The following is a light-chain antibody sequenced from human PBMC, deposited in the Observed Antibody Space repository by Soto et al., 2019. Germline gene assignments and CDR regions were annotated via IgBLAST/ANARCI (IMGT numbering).Light chain of an antibody. J-gene: IGLJ2*01. V-gene: IGLV4-69*01. CDR3: QTWGSGIQV. CDR2: LNSDGSH. CDR1: SGHSSYA. Sequence: QPVLTQSPSASASLGASVKLTCTLSSGHSSYAIAWHQQQPEKGPRYLMKLNSDGSHSKGDGIPDRFSGSSSGDERYLIIYSLQSEDEAEYYCQTWGSGIQVFGGGTKLTVL.